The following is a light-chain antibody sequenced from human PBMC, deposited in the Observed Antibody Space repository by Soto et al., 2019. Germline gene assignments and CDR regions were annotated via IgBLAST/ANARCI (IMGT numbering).Light chain of an antibody. V-gene: IGKV3-11*01. CDR2: DAS. Sequence: EIVLTQSPATLSLPAGERATLSCRASQSVSSYLAWYQQKPGQAPRLLIYDASNRATGIPARFSGSGSGTDFTLTISSLEREDFAVYYCQQRSNWTWTFGQGTKVEIK. CDR3: QQRSNWTWT. CDR1: QSVSSY. J-gene: IGKJ1*01.